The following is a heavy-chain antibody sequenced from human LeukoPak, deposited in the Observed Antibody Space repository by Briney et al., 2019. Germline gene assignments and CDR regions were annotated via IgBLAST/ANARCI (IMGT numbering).Heavy chain of an antibody. Sequence: PSETLSLTCAVYGGSFSGYYWSWIRQPPGKGLEWIGEINHSGSTNYNPSLKSRVSMSVDTSKNKFSLELRSVTAADTTVYFCARAGYTISSYRFDYWGPGALVTVSP. V-gene: IGHV4-34*01. J-gene: IGHJ4*02. CDR2: INHSGST. CDR3: ARAGYTISSYRFDY. D-gene: IGHD3-16*02. CDR1: GGSFSGYY.